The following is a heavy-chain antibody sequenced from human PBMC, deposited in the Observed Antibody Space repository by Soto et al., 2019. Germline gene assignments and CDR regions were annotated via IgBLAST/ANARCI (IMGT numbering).Heavy chain of an antibody. D-gene: IGHD3-16*01. Sequence: PGGSLRLSCAASGFTVSSNYMSWVRQAPGKGLEWVSVIYSGGSTYYADSVKGRFTISRGNSKNTLYLQMNGLRAEDTAVYYCARIRAPPYYYYYGMDVWGQGTTVTVSS. J-gene: IGHJ6*02. CDR2: IYSGGST. CDR1: GFTVSSNY. V-gene: IGHV3-53*01. CDR3: ARIRAPPYYYYYGMDV.